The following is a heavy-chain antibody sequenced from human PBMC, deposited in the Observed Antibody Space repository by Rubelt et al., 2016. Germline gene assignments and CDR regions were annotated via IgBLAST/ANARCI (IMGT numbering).Heavy chain of an antibody. CDR1: GYTFTSSA. V-gene: IGHV1-3*01. J-gene: IGHJ5*02. CDR3: ARDPTTRFTSTGWFDP. D-gene: IGHD5-12*01. Sequence: QVQLVQSGAEVKKPGASVKVSCKASGYTFTSSAMHLVRQAPGQRLEWMGWINAGNGNTKYSQKFQGRVTITRDTSASTAYMELSSLRSEDTAVYYCARDPTTRFTSTGWFDPWGQGTLVTVSS. CDR2: INAGNGNT.